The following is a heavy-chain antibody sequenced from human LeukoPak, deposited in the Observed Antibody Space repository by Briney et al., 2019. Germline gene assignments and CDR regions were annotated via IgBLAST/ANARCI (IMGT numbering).Heavy chain of an antibody. CDR3: ARSPHILTGENFDY. J-gene: IGHJ4*02. V-gene: IGHV1-2*02. CDR2: INPTSGGT. Sequence: ASVKVSCKASGYTFTGYYMHWVRQAPGQGLEWMGWINPTSGGTNYAQKFQDRVTMTRDTSISTAYMELSRLRSDDTAVYYCARSPHILTGENFDYWGQGTLVTVSS. CDR1: GYTFTGYY. D-gene: IGHD3-9*01.